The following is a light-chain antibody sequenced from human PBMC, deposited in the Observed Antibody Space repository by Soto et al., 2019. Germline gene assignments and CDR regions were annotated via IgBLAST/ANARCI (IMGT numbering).Light chain of an antibody. CDR1: QSISSD. CDR2: GAS. J-gene: IGKJ1*01. V-gene: IGKV3-15*01. CDR3: QRYRQWPWT. Sequence: EIVITQSPATLSVSPGERATLSCRASQSISSDLAWYQKKPGQDPRLLIYGASTRATGIPARFSGSGSGTEFNLTISSLQPEDFAVYYCQRYRQWPWTFGQGTKVDIK.